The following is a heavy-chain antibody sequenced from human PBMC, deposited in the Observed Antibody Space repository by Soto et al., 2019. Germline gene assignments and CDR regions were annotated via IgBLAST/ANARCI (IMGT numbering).Heavy chain of an antibody. CDR1: GFTFSSYE. CDR3: ARDRESYWYFDL. D-gene: IGHD3-10*01. CDR2: ISSSGSTI. V-gene: IGHV3-48*03. Sequence: GGSLRLSCVASGFTFSSYEMNWVRQAPGKGLEWVSYISSSGSTIYYADSVKGRFTISRDNAKNSLYLQMNSLRAEDTAVYYCARDRESYWYFDLWGRGTLVTVSS. J-gene: IGHJ2*01.